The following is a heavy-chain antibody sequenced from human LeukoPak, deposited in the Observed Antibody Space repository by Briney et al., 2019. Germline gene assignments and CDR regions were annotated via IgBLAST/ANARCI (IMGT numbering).Heavy chain of an antibody. CDR3: AGLSGSGSYWFDY. CDR1: GGSFSGYY. CDR2: INHSGST. D-gene: IGHD3-10*01. Sequence: PSETLSLTCAVYGGSFSGYYWSWIRQPPGKGLEWIGEINHSGSTNYNPSLKSRVTISVDTSKNQFSLKLSSVTAADTAVYYCAGLSGSGSYWFDYWGQGTLVTVSS. J-gene: IGHJ4*02. V-gene: IGHV4-34*01.